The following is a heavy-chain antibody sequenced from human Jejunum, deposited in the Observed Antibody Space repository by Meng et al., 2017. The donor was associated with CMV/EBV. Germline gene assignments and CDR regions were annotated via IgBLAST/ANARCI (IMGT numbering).Heavy chain of an antibody. V-gene: IGHV4-59*01. D-gene: IGHD4-17*01. J-gene: IGHJ6*02. CDR1: GGSINDYD. Sequence: GSGGSINDYDWSWIRQSPGKGLEWIGYIYYSGATRYNPSLESRVSTSIDTSKTHFSLKVTSVTAADTAMYYCARDNGDYYYGMDVWGQGTPVTVSS. CDR3: ARDNGDYYYGMDV. CDR2: IYYSGAT.